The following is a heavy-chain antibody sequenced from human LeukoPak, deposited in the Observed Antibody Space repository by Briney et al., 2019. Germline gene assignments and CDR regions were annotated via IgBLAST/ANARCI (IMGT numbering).Heavy chain of an antibody. D-gene: IGHD3-22*01. J-gene: IGHJ4*02. CDR3: ARVLTQYYDSSAAAGY. CDR2: MNPNSGNT. Sequence: GASVKVSCKASGYTFTSYDINWVRQATGQGLEWMGWMNPNSGNTGYAQKFQGRVTMTRNTSISTAYMELSSLRSEDTAVFYCARVLTQYYDSSAAAGYWDQGTLVTVSS. V-gene: IGHV1-8*01. CDR1: GYTFTSYD.